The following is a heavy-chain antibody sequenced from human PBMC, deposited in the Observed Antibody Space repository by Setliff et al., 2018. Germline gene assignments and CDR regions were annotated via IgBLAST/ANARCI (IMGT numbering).Heavy chain of an antibody. CDR3: AREGFYCTNGVCYRPFDY. CDR1: GASISANHY. CDR2: ISYGGNT. D-gene: IGHD2-8*01. J-gene: IGHJ4*02. V-gene: IGHV4-39*07. Sequence: NPSETLSLTCTVSGASISANHYWGWIRQTPGKGLEWIGSISYGGNTYYDPSLKSRVTISVDTSKNQFSLNLTSVTAADTAVYYCAREGFYCTNGVCYRPFDYWGQGTLVTVSS.